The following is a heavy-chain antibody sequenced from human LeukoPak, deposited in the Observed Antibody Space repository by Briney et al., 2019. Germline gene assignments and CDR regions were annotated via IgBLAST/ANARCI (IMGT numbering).Heavy chain of an antibody. J-gene: IGHJ6*03. CDR3: ARERILHYYYYYMDV. V-gene: IGHV4-61*02. CDR2: IYTSGST. Sequence: PSETLSLTCTVSGGSISSGSYYWSWIRQPAGKGLEWIGRIYTSGSTNYNPSLKSRVTISVDTSKNQFSLKLSSVTAADTAVYYCARERILHYYYYYMDVWGKGTTVTVSS. CDR1: GGSISSGSYY.